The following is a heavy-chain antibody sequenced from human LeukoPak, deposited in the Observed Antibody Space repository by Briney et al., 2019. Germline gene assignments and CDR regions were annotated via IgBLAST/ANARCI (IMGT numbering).Heavy chain of an antibody. V-gene: IGHV4-59*08. CDR1: GGSISSYY. D-gene: IGHD3-22*01. CDR2: IYYSGST. CDR3: ARLAWGSSGYYSRGYYYGMDV. Sequence: SETLSLTCTVSGGSISSYYWSWIRQPPGKGLEWIGYIYYSGSTNYNPSLKSRVTISVDTSKNQFSLKLSSVTAADTAVYYCARLAWGSSGYYSRGYYYGMDVWGQGTTVTVSS. J-gene: IGHJ6*02.